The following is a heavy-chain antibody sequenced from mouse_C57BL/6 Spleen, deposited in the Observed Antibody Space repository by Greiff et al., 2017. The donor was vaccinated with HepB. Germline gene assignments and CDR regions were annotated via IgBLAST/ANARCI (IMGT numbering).Heavy chain of an antibody. CDR2: IYPGDGDT. CDR3: ARRGYGSSTFDY. J-gene: IGHJ2*01. Sequence: LQESGPELVKPGASVKISCKASGYAFSSSWMNWVKQRPGKGLEWIGRIYPGDGDTNYNGKFKGKATLTADKSSSTAYMQLSSLTSEDSAVYFCARRGYGSSTFDYWGQGTTLTVSS. D-gene: IGHD1-1*01. CDR1: GYAFSSSW. V-gene: IGHV1-82*01.